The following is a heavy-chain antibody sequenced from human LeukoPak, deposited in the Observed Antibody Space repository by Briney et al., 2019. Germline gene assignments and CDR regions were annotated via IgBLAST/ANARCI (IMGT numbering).Heavy chain of an antibody. Sequence: SETLSLTCAVYGGSFSGYYWSWIRQPPGKGLEWIGEINHSGSTNYNPSLKSRVTISVDTSKNQFSLKLSSETAADTAVYYCARARGTFIVGATILFDYWGQGTLVTVSS. V-gene: IGHV4-34*01. D-gene: IGHD1-26*01. J-gene: IGHJ4*02. CDR1: GGSFSGYY. CDR2: INHSGST. CDR3: ARARGTFIVGATILFDY.